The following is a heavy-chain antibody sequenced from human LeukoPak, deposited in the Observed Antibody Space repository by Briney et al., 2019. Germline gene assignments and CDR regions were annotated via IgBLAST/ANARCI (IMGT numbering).Heavy chain of an antibody. CDR3: ARGSNYYFDSSADYPRY. V-gene: IGHV1-46*01. CDR1: GYTFTTYF. D-gene: IGHD3-22*01. J-gene: IGHJ4*02. CDR2: INPSGGST. Sequence: ASVKVSFKASGYTFTTYFMHWVRQAPGQGLEWMGIINPSGGSTSYAQKFQGRVTMTRDTSTSTVYMELSSLRSEDTAVYFCARGSNYYFDSSADYPRYWGQGTLVTVSS.